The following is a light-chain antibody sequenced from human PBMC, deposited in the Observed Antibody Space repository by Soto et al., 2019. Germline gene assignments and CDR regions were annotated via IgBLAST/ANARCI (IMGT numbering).Light chain of an antibody. V-gene: IGKV1-5*03. Sequence: DIQMTQSPSTLSASVGDRVTITCRASQSISNWLAWYQQKPGKAPKLLIYRASTLESGVPSRFSGSGSGTEFTLTISSLRPDDFSTYFCQQYISVSLLTFGGGTKVEIK. CDR1: QSISNW. CDR3: QQYISVSLLT. J-gene: IGKJ4*01. CDR2: RAS.